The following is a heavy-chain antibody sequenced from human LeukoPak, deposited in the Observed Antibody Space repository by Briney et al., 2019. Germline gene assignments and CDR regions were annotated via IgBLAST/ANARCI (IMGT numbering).Heavy chain of an antibody. CDR2: INHSGST. V-gene: IGHV4-34*01. CDR1: GGPFSGYY. Sequence: SETLSLTCAVYGGPFSGYYWSWIRQPPGKGLEWIGEINHSGSTNYNPSLKSRVTISVDTSKNQFSLKLSSVTAADTAVYYCARGRYCSGGSCYSGAYYYYYMDVWGKGTTVTVSS. J-gene: IGHJ6*03. D-gene: IGHD2-15*01. CDR3: ARGRYCSGGSCYSGAYYYYYMDV.